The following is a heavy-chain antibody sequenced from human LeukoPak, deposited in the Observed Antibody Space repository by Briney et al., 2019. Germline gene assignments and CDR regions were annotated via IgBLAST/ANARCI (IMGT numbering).Heavy chain of an antibody. CDR2: IYSGGST. Sequence: PGGSLRLSCAASGFAVKSSYMNWVRQAPGKGLEWVSVIYSGGSTYYADSVKGRFTISRDNSKNTLYLQMNSLRAEDTAVYYCATSRPMSGSYRRGNDYWGQGTLVTVSS. V-gene: IGHV3-66*01. J-gene: IGHJ4*02. D-gene: IGHD1-26*01. CDR3: ATSRPMSGSYRRGNDY. CDR1: GFAVKSSY.